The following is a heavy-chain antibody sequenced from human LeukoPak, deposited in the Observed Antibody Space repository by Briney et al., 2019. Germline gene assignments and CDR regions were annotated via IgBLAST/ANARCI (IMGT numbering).Heavy chain of an antibody. D-gene: IGHD6-19*01. CDR1: GYTFTSYY. CDR2: INPSGGST. V-gene: IGHV1-46*01. J-gene: IGHJ4*02. CDR3: ARDPVAGATRVDY. Sequence: ASVKVSCKASGYTFTSYYIHWVRQAPGQGLEWMGIINPSGGSTSYAQNFQGRVTMTRDTSTSTVYMDLSSLRSEDTAVYSCARDPVAGATRVDYWGQGTLVTVSS.